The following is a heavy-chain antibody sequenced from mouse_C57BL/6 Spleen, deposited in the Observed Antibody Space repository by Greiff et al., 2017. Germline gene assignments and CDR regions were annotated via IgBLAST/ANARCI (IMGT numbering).Heavy chain of an antibody. D-gene: IGHD1-1*01. V-gene: IGHV1-54*01. CDR3: ARRSGSSYGWYFDV. J-gene: IGHJ1*03. Sequence: VQLQESGAELVRPGTSVKVSCKASGYAFTNYLIEWVKQRPGQGLEGIGVINPGGGGTNYNEKFKGKAPLTADKSSSTAYMQLSSLTSEDSAVYFCARRSGSSYGWYFDVWGTGTTVTVSS. CDR2: INPGGGGT. CDR1: GYAFTNYL.